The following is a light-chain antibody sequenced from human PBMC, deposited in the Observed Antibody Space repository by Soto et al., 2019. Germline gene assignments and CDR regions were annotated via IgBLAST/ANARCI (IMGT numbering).Light chain of an antibody. Sequence: EIVLTQSPGTLSLSPSERDTLXWRASQSVRSNFLAWYQQKPGQAPRLLIYGASNRATGIPDRFSGSGSGTDFTLTITRLEPEDFAMYYCQRYDSLRTFGQGTKVDIK. CDR1: QSVRSNF. J-gene: IGKJ1*01. CDR2: GAS. CDR3: QRYDSLRT. V-gene: IGKV3-20*01.